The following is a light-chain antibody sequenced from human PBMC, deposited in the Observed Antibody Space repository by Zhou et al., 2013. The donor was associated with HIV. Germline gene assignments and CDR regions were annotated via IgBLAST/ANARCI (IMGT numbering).Light chain of an antibody. Sequence: DFQLTQSPSFLSASVGDRVTITCRASQGISSFLAWYQQKPGKAPKLLIYAASTLQSGVPSRFSGSGSGTDFTFTISSLQPEDFATYYCQQADTFGQGTQGWRSN. V-gene: IGKV1-9*01. CDR1: QGISSF. J-gene: IGKJ2*01. CDR3: QQADT. CDR2: AAS.